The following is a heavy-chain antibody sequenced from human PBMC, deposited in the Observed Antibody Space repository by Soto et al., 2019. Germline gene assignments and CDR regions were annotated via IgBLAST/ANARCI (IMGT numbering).Heavy chain of an antibody. Sequence: PGGSLRLSCAASGFTFSSYSMNWVRQAPGKGLEWVSYISSSSSTIYYADSVKGRFTISRDNAKNSLYLQMNSLRAEDTAVYYCARDGMVAINDYWGQGTLVTVSS. V-gene: IGHV3-48*01. CDR3: ARDGMVAINDY. CDR2: ISSSSSTI. J-gene: IGHJ4*02. D-gene: IGHD2-8*01. CDR1: GFTFSSYS.